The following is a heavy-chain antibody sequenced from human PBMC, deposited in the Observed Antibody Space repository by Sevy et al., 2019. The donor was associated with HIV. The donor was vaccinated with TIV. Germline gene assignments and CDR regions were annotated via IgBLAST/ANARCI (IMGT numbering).Heavy chain of an antibody. CDR1: GFTFSSYG. CDR2: IRYDGSNK. Sequence: GGSLRLSCAASGFTFSSYGMHWVRQAPGKGLEWVAFIRYDGSNKYYSESVKGRFTITRDNSKNTLYLQMNSLSAEDTAVYYCAKEYYDFWSGYSVYYYYYYGMDVWGQGTTVTVSS. V-gene: IGHV3-30*02. J-gene: IGHJ6*02. CDR3: AKEYYDFWSGYSVYYYYYYGMDV. D-gene: IGHD3-3*01.